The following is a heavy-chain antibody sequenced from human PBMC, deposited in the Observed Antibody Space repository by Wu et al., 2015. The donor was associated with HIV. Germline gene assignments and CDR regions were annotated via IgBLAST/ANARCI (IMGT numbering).Heavy chain of an antibody. CDR2: ISVYKGDT. CDR1: GYTFDSYG. D-gene: IGHD6-13*01. Sequence: QVQLVQSANEVKKSGASVKVSCKTSGYTFDSYGVTWVRQAPGQGPEWMGWISVYKGDTKYAQKFQGRVTLTTDTSTSTAYMELRSLRSDDTAVYYCGGGSLASGWSTGVPFALWGQGTRLTVSS. V-gene: IGHV1-18*01. CDR3: GGGSLASGWSTGVPFAL. J-gene: IGHJ3*01.